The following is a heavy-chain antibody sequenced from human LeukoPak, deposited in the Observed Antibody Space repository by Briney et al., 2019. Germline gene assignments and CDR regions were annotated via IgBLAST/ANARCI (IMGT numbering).Heavy chain of an antibody. D-gene: IGHD6-19*01. CDR2: INSDGSST. CDR1: GFSFSSSE. Sequence: GGSLRLSCAASGFSFSSSEMNWVRQAPGKGLVWVSRINSDGSSTNYADSVKGRFTISRDNAKNTLYLQMNSLRAEDTAVYYCARIAVAGYFDYWGQGTLVTVSS. J-gene: IGHJ4*02. V-gene: IGHV3-74*01. CDR3: ARIAVAGYFDY.